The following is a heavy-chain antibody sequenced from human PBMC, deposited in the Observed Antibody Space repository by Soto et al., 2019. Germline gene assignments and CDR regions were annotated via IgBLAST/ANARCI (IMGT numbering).Heavy chain of an antibody. J-gene: IGHJ4*02. V-gene: IGHV3-23*01. Sequence: SCAASGFRFSSYAMSWVRQAPGKGLEWVSAIIGAGDYTFHADSVKGRLTISRDNSKNTLFLQMNSLRADDTALYYCAKGSATSRPYYFDYWGQGTLVTVSS. CDR1: GFRFSSYA. CDR2: IIGAGDYT. CDR3: AKGSATSRPYYFDY.